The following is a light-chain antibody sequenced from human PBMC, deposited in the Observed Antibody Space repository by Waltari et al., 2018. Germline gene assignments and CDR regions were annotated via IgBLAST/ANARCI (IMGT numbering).Light chain of an antibody. V-gene: IGLV2-14*03. J-gene: IGLJ2*01. CDR1: SSDVGGYNY. CDR2: DVS. CDR3: SSYTSSSTVV. Sequence: QSALTQPASVSGSPGQSITISCTGTSSDVGGYNYVSWYQQHPGKAPQLMIYDVSTLPSGVSNRFSGSKSGNTASLTISGLQAEDEADYYCSSYTSSSTVVFGGGTKLTVL.